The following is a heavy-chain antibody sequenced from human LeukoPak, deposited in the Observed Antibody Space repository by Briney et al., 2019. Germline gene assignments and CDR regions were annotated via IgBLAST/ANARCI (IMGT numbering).Heavy chain of an antibody. Sequence: SETLSLTCTVSGGSISSYYWSWIRQPAGKRLEWIGRIYTSGSTNYNPSLKSRVTMSVDTSKNQFSLKLSSVTAADTAVYYCARELHYYDSSGYCYYFDYWGQGTLATVSS. CDR2: IYTSGST. D-gene: IGHD3-22*01. CDR1: GGSISSYY. CDR3: ARELHYYDSSGYCYYFDY. J-gene: IGHJ4*02. V-gene: IGHV4-4*07.